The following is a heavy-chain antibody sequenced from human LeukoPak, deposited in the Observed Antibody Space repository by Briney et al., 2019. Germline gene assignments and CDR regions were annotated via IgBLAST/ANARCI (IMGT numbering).Heavy chain of an antibody. J-gene: IGHJ6*02. CDR1: GFTLSNYD. Sequence: GGSLRLSCAASGFTLSNYDMHWVRQRPGKGLEWVSIIGTAGDTYYADSVMGRFTISRESAMNSLYLQMNSLRGGDTAVYYCAREYVLAVAGTNYYYGMDVWGQGTAVTVSS. D-gene: IGHD6-19*01. V-gene: IGHV3-13*01. CDR2: IGTAGDT. CDR3: AREYVLAVAGTNYYYGMDV.